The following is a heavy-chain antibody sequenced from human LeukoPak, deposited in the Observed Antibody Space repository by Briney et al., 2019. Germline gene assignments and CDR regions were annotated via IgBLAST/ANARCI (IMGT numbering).Heavy chain of an antibody. V-gene: IGHV3-53*01. CDR3: ARASSRGVRGVIAFDY. Sequence: PGGSLRLSCAASGFTVSSNYMSWVRQAPGKGLEWVSVIYSGGSTYYADSVKGRSTISRDNSKNTLYLQMNSLRAEDTAVYYCARASSRGVRGVIAFDYWGQGTLVTVSS. CDR1: GFTVSSNY. D-gene: IGHD3-10*01. J-gene: IGHJ4*02. CDR2: IYSGGST.